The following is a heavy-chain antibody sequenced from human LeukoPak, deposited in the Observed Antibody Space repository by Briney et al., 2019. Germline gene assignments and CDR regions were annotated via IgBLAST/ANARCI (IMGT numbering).Heavy chain of an antibody. V-gene: IGHV1-2*02. J-gene: IGHJ4*02. CDR2: INPNSGGT. Sequence: SVKVSCKASGYTFTGYYMHWVRQAPGQGLEWMGWINPNSGGTNYAHKFQGRVTMTRDTSISTAYMELSRLRSDDTAVYYCARGDYGGRSPFDYWGQGTLVTVSS. CDR1: GYTFTGYY. CDR3: ARGDYGGRSPFDY. D-gene: IGHD4-23*01.